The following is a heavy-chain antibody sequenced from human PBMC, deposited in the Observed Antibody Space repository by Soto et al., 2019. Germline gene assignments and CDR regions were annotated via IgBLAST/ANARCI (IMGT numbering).Heavy chain of an antibody. J-gene: IGHJ6*03. CDR2: VYYSGNT. Sequence: QVQLQESGPGLVKPSETLSLTCTVSGGSISPYYWSWIRQPPGKGLEWIGYVYYSGNTNYNPSLESRVTISVDTSRNRFSLNLTSATAADTAVYHCARKGAAASYAHYYMDVWGRGTAVTVSS. CDR3: ARKGAAASYAHYYMDV. CDR1: GGSISPYY. D-gene: IGHD6-13*01. V-gene: IGHV4-59*01.